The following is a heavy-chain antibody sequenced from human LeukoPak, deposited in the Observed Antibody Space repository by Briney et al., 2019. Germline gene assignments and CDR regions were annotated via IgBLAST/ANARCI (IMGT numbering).Heavy chain of an antibody. J-gene: IGHJ6*03. CDR2: IIPIFGTA. D-gene: IGHD3-3*01. Sequence: SVKVSCKASGGTFSSYAISWVRQAPGQGLEWMGGIIPIFGTANYAQKFQGRVTITTDESTSTAYMELCSLRSEDTAVYYCARGYYDFWSGYYSNYYYMDVWGKGTTVTVSS. V-gene: IGHV1-69*05. CDR1: GGTFSSYA. CDR3: ARGYYDFWSGYYSNYYYMDV.